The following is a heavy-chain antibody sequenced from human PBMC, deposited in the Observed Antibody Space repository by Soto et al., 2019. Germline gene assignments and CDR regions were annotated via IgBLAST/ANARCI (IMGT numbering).Heavy chain of an antibody. V-gene: IGHV1-46*01. D-gene: IGHD2-15*01. Sequence: QVQLVQSGAEVKKPGASVKVSCKASGYTFTSTWMHWVRQTPGQGLEWMGIINPNGDRTIYAESFQGRLTITRDTSTATDYMELSSLRSEDTAMYYCARDQSRISNCWWLDPWGQGTLVTVSS. CDR1: GYTFTSTW. CDR2: INPNGDRT. J-gene: IGHJ5*02. CDR3: ARDQSRISNCWWLDP.